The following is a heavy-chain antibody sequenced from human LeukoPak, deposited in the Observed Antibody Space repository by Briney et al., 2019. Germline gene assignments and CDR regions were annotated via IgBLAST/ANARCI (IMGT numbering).Heavy chain of an antibody. D-gene: IGHD5-18*01. CDR2: IYYSGST. J-gene: IGHJ6*03. V-gene: IGHV4-59*01. CDR3: ARTTEGGYTYDFFYYYYMDV. Sequence: SETLSLTCTVSGGSISSYYWSWIRQPPGKGLEWIGYIYYSGSTNYNPSLKSRVTISVYSSKNRFSLKLSSVTAADTAVYYCARTTEGGYTYDFFYYYYMDVWGKGTTVTISS. CDR1: GGSISSYY.